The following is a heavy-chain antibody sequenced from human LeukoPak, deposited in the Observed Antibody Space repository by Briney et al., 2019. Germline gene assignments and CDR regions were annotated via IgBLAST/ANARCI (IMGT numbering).Heavy chain of an antibody. V-gene: IGHV1-2*02. D-gene: IGHD3-10*01. J-gene: IGHJ5*02. Sequence: ASVKVSCKASGYTFISYSMNWVRQAPGQGLEWMGWINPNSGGTNYAQKFQGRVTMTRDTSISTAYMELSRLRSDDTAVYYCARDRQLLWFGDSNWFDPWGQGTLVTVSS. CDR2: INPNSGGT. CDR1: GYTFISYS. CDR3: ARDRQLLWFGDSNWFDP.